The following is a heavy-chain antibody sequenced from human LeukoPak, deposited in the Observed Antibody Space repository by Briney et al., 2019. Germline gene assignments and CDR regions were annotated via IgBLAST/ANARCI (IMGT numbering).Heavy chain of an antibody. CDR1: GVTVSSNY. CDR3: ARQQDTTNPGY. V-gene: IGHV3-66*04. Sequence: GGSLRLSCAASGVTVSSNYMNWVRRAPGKGLEWVSIIYSGGNTYYTDSVKGRFTISRDNSKNTLYLQMNSLRAEDTAVYYCARQQDTTNPGYWGQGTLVTVSS. D-gene: IGHD5-18*01. J-gene: IGHJ4*02. CDR2: IYSGGNT.